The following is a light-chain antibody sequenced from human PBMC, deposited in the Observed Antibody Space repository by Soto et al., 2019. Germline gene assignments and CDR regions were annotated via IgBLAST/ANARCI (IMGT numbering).Light chain of an antibody. V-gene: IGKV3-20*01. J-gene: IGKJ4*01. CDR1: QNVRSSH. Sequence: EIVLTQSPVTLSLSPGERATLSCRASQNVRSSHLAWYQQKPGQAPRLLIHGASSRATGIPDRFSGSGSGTDFTLPISRLEPEDFAVYYCQQYSSSPLTFGGGTKVDI. CDR2: GAS. CDR3: QQYSSSPLT.